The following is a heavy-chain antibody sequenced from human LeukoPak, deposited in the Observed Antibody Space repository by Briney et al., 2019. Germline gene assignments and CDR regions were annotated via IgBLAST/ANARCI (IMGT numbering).Heavy chain of an antibody. D-gene: IGHD3-22*01. CDR2: IKQDGSER. J-gene: IGHJ4*02. V-gene: IGHV3-7*01. Sequence: PGGSLRLSCEASGFSMSVYWMSGVRQAPGKGLEGVGNIKQDGSERNYVDSVKGRFTISRDNAKKSLYLQMNSLRAEDTAVYYCARDWGAYYHFFDYWGQGTLVTVSS. CDR1: GFSMSVYW. CDR3: ARDWGAYYHFFDY.